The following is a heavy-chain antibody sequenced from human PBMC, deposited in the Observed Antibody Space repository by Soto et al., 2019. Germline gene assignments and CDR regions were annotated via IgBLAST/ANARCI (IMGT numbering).Heavy chain of an antibody. CDR3: ARARFCTSTSCYHYFDF. CDR1: GGSISSSS. CDR2: IYNNGRT. D-gene: IGHD2-2*01. V-gene: IGHV4-59*01. J-gene: IGHJ4*02. Sequence: SETLSLTCSVSGGSISSSSWSWIRQPPGRGLEWIGYIYNNGRTDYNPSLKSRVTISVDTSKNHFSLKLSSVTPADTAVYYCARARFCTSTSCYHYFDFWGQGTLVTVSS.